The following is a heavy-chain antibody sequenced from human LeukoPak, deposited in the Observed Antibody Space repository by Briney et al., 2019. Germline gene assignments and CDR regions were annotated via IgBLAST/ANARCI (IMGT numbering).Heavy chain of an antibody. CDR2: ISDSGGTT. CDR1: GFTFSSYA. D-gene: IGHD3-22*01. V-gene: IGHV3-23*01. CDR3: AKTPSYDSSGYYPPFDY. J-gene: IGHJ4*02. Sequence: GGSLRLSCAASGFTFSSYAMSWVRQAPGKGLEWVSGISDSGGTTYYADSVKGRFTISRDNSKNTLYLQMNSLRAEDTAVHYCAKTPSYDSSGYYPPFDYWGQGALVTVSS.